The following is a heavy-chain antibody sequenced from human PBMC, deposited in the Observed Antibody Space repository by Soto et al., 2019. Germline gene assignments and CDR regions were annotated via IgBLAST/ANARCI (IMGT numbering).Heavy chain of an antibody. CDR3: AAGDSSGYDGG. V-gene: IGHV1-58*01. CDR1: GFTFTRSS. J-gene: IGHJ4*02. CDR2: ITVGTGDT. Sequence: GASVKVSCKASGFTFTRSSVQWVRQARGQRLEWIGWITVGTGDTNYAQKFQDRVTITKDMSTSTAYMELKNLRSEDTAVYYCAAGDSSGYDGGWGQGTQVTVSS. D-gene: IGHD3-22*01.